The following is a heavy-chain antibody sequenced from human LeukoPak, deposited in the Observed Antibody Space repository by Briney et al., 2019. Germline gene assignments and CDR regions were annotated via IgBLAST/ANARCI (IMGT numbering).Heavy chain of an antibody. Sequence: SVKVSCKASGGTFSSYAISWVRQAPGQGLEWMGRIIPILGIANYARKFQGRVTITADKSTSTAYMELSSLRSEDTAVYYCARDRYYGSGSYYDVGDYWGQGTLVTVSS. J-gene: IGHJ4*02. CDR1: GGTFSSYA. CDR3: ARDRYYGSGSYYDVGDY. V-gene: IGHV1-69*04. D-gene: IGHD3-10*01. CDR2: IIPILGIA.